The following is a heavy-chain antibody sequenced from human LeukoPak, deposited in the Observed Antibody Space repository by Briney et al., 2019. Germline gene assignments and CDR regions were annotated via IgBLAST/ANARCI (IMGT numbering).Heavy chain of an antibody. J-gene: IGHJ4*02. CDR3: ARGDYYDSSGYDY. Sequence: RRDSVKVSCKASGFTFATYLISWVRQAPAQGLEWMGRISVHNGNTNYARKLQGRVSLATDTSTTTVYMELRSLTSDDTAVYYCARGDYYDSSGYDYWGQGTLVTVSS. D-gene: IGHD3-22*01. V-gene: IGHV1-18*01. CDR1: GFTFATYL. CDR2: ISVHNGNT.